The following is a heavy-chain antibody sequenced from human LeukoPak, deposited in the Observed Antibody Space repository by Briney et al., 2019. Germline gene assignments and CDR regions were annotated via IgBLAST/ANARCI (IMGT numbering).Heavy chain of an antibody. J-gene: IGHJ5*02. CDR2: IWYDGSKK. D-gene: IGHD5-18*01. Sequence: GRSLRLSCAASGFTFSSHGMHWVRQAAGKGLEWVALIWYDGSKKNYADSVKGRFTISRDDSKSTLYLQINSLRAEDTAVYYCAKDLSYGSNWFDPWGQGTLVTVSS. CDR1: GFTFSSHG. V-gene: IGHV3-33*06. CDR3: AKDLSYGSNWFDP.